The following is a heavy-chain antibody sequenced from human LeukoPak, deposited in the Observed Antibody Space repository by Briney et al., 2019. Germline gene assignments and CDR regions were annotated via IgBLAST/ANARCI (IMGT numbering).Heavy chain of an antibody. V-gene: IGHV3-64*01. J-gene: IGHJ3*02. CDR2: ISSNGGST. CDR3: ARGPYYDFWSGYPPGAFDI. Sequence: AGGSLRLSCAASGFTFSSYAMHWVRQAPGKGLEYVSAISSNGGSTYYANSVKGRFTISRDNSKNTLYLQMGSLRAEDMAVYYCARGPYYDFWSGYPPGAFDIWGQGTMVTVSS. CDR1: GFTFSSYA. D-gene: IGHD3-3*01.